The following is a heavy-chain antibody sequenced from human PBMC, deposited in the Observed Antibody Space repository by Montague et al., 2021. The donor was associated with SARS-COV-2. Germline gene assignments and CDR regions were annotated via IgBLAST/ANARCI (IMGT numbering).Heavy chain of an antibody. CDR1: GDSIMGYR. V-gene: IGHV4-59*08. CDR2: VRDSGTT. Sequence: SETLSLTCGVSGDSIMGYRWSWVRRPPGRGLEWIRDVRDSGTTNYNPSLTNRITISIDTSKAQFSLILTSVNAADTAVYYCARFFRVGTSSAFDHWGQGILVTVSS. J-gene: IGHJ4*02. D-gene: IGHD3-10*01. CDR3: ARFFRVGTSSAFDH.